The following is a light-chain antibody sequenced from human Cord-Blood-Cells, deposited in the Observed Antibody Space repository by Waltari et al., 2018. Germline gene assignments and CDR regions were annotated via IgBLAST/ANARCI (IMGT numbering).Light chain of an antibody. CDR2: GAS. J-gene: IGKJ2*03. Sequence: EIVMTQSPATLSMSPGERATLSCRVSQSVSSNLAWYQQKPGQAPRLLIYGASTRATGIPARFSGSGSGTEFTLTISSLQSEDFAVYYCQQYNNWPPLYSFGQGTKLEIK. V-gene: IGKV3-15*01. CDR3: QQYNNWPPLYS. CDR1: QSVSSN.